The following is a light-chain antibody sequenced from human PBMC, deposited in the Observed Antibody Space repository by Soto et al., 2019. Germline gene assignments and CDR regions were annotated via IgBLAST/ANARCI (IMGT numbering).Light chain of an antibody. V-gene: IGLV2-14*01. CDR3: SSYTSSSTLYV. CDR1: SSDVGGYNY. CDR2: EVS. J-gene: IGLJ1*01. Sequence: QSVLTQPASVSGSPGQSITISCTGTSSDVGGYNYVSWYQQHPGKAPKLMIYEVSNRPSGVSNRFSGSKSGNTASLTISGLQAEDEADYYCSSYTSSSTLYVSGNGTKVTVL.